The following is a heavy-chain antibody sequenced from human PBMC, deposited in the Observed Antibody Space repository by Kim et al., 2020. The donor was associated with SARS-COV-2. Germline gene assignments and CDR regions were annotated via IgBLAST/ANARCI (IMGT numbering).Heavy chain of an antibody. D-gene: IGHD3-16*02. CDR3: ALYLGSM. V-gene: IGHV3-74*01. CDR2: DGKNK. J-gene: IGHJ4*02. Sequence: DGKNKRCRDSVKGRFTISRDHAKNTLYLQMNSLRAEDTAVYYCALYLGSMWGQGTLVTVSS.